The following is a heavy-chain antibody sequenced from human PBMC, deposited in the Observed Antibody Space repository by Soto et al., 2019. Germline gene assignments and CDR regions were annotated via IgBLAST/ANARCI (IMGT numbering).Heavy chain of an antibody. J-gene: IGHJ4*02. D-gene: IGHD5-12*01. Sequence: EVQLLESGGGLVQPGGSLRLSCAASGFTFSSYAMSWVRQAPGKGLAWVSAISGSGGSTYYADSVKGRFTISRDNSKNTLYLQMNSLRADDTVVYYCAKPRRDGYVVPFDYWGQGTLVTVSS. CDR1: GFTFSSYA. CDR3: AKPRRDGYVVPFDY. CDR2: ISGSGGST. V-gene: IGHV3-23*01.